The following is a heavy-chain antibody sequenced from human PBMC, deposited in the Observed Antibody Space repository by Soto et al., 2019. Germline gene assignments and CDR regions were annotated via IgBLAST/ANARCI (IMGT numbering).Heavy chain of an antibody. V-gene: IGHV1-8*01. CDR2: MNPNSGNT. D-gene: IGHD6-19*01. CDR3: ARGVESGGWDPYNWFDP. Sequence: QVQLVQSGAEVKKPGASVKVSCKASGYTFTSYDINWVRQATGQGLEWMGWMNPNSGNTGYAQKFQGRVTMTRNTCISTADMELSSLRSDDTAVYYCARGVESGGWDPYNWFDPWGQGTLVTVSS. J-gene: IGHJ5*02. CDR1: GYTFTSYD.